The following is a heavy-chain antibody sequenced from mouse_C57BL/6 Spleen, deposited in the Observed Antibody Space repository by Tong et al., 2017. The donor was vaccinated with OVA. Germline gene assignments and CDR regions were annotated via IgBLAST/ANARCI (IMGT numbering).Heavy chain of an antibody. J-gene: IGHJ4*01. CDR1: GYTFTDYE. CDR3: TSSYGSSPYAMDY. CDR2: IDPETGGT. Sequence: VQLQESGPELVKPGASVTLSCKASGYTFTDYEMHWVKQTPVHGLEWIGAIDPETGGTAYNQKFKGKAILTADKSSSTAYMELRSLTSEDSAVYYCTSSYGSSPYAMDYWGQGTSVTVSS. D-gene: IGHD1-1*01. V-gene: IGHV1-15*01.